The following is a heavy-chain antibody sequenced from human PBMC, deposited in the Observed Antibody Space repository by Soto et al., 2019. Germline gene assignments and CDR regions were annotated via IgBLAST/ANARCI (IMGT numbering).Heavy chain of an antibody. V-gene: IGHV4-31*03. Sequence: QVQLQESGPGLVKPSQTPSLTCTVSGGSISSGGYYWSWIRQHPGKGLEWIGYIYYSGSTYYNPSLKSRVTISVDTSKNQFSLKLSSVTAADTAVYYCARDGAYYDSSGYTPLNWFDPWGQGTLVTVSS. J-gene: IGHJ5*02. CDR2: IYYSGST. CDR3: ARDGAYYDSSGYTPLNWFDP. D-gene: IGHD3-22*01. CDR1: GGSISSGGYY.